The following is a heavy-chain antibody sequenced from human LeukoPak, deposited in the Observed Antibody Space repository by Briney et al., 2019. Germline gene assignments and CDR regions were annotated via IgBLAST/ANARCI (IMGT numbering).Heavy chain of an antibody. D-gene: IGHD3-3*01. CDR1: GGSISSHY. J-gene: IGHJ4*02. V-gene: IGHV4-59*11. Sequence: SETLSLTCTVSGGSISSHYRRWIRQPPGKGLEWIGYIYYSGTTNYNPSLKSRVTISLDKSKNQFSLKLSSVTAADTAVYYCARDADFWKFDSWGQGTLVTVSS. CDR2: IYYSGTT. CDR3: ARDADFWKFDS.